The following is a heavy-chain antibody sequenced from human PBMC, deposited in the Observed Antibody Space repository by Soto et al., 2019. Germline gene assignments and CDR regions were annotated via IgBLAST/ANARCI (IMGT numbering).Heavy chain of an antibody. Sequence: EVQLLESGGGLVQPGGSLRLSCAASGFTFSSYAMSWVRQAPGKGLEWVSAISGSGGSTYYADSVKGRFTISRDNSKNTLYLQMNSLRAEDTAVYYCAKDTGDVLRNFDWLSPSYYYYGMDVWGQGTTVTVSS. V-gene: IGHV3-23*01. D-gene: IGHD3-9*01. CDR3: AKDTGDVLRNFDWLSPSYYYYGMDV. CDR1: GFTFSSYA. J-gene: IGHJ6*02. CDR2: ISGSGGST.